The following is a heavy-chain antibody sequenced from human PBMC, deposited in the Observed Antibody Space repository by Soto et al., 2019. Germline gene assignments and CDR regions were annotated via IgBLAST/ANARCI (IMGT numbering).Heavy chain of an antibody. D-gene: IGHD4-17*01. J-gene: IGHJ4*02. CDR2: ISGSGGST. V-gene: IGHV3-23*01. CDR3: AKDLTSVTTVSFDY. Sequence: PGGSLRLSCAASGFTFSSYAMSWVRQASGKGLEWVSAISGSGGSTYYADSVKGRFTISRDNSKNTLYLQMNSLRAEDTAVYYCAKDLTSVTTVSFDYWGQGTLVTVSS. CDR1: GFTFSSYA.